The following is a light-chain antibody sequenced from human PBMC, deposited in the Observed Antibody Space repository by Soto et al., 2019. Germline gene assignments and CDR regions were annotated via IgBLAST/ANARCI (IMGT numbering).Light chain of an antibody. CDR3: QHYVSPPIT. CDR1: QSVSSN. CDR2: GAS. Sequence: EIGMTQSPATLSVSPGERATLSCRASQSVSSNLAWYQQKPGQAPRLLIYGASTRATGIPARFSGSGSGTEFTLTISRLQSEDFAVYYCQHYVSPPITFGQGTRLEIK. J-gene: IGKJ5*01. V-gene: IGKV3-15*01.